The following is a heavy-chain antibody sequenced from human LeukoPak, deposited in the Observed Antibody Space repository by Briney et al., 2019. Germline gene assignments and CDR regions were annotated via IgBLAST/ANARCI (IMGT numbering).Heavy chain of an antibody. D-gene: IGHD1-26*01. Sequence: GGSLRLSCAASGFSFSSYAMTWARQAPVKGLEWVSAISGDGTRTYYADSVKGRFTISRDNSKNTLYLQMNSLRADDTAVYYCAKAKTNSGSCDHWGQGTLVTVSS. CDR2: ISGDGTRT. J-gene: IGHJ4*02. CDR1: GFSFSSYA. V-gene: IGHV3-23*01. CDR3: AKAKTNSGSCDH.